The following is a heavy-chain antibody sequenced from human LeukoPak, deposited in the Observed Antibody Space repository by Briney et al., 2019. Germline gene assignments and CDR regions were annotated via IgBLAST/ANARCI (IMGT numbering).Heavy chain of an antibody. J-gene: IGHJ4*02. V-gene: IGHV3-64*01. Sequence: GGSLRLSCAASGFTFSSYAMHWVRQAPGKGLEYVSAISSNGGSTYYANSVEGRFTISRDNSKNTLYLQMGSLRAEDMAVYYCARDSLWGISDPYYFDYWGQGTLVTVSS. D-gene: IGHD3-16*01. CDR2: ISSNGGST. CDR3: ARDSLWGISDPYYFDY. CDR1: GFTFSSYA.